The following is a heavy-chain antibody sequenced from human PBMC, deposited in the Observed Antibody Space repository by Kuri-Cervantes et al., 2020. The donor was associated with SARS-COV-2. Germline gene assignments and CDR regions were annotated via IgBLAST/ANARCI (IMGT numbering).Heavy chain of an antibody. J-gene: IGHJ4*02. CDR3: VIGAGGNS. D-gene: IGHD3-16*01. CDR1: GFSFNTYS. V-gene: IGHV3-48*02. Sequence: LSLTCAGSGFSFNTYSMNWVRQAPGKGLEWTSYIGVGGTPIYYADSVRGRFTISRDNAKNSAYLQMSSLRDEDTAIYYCVIGAGGNSWGQGTLVTVSS. CDR2: IGVGGTPI.